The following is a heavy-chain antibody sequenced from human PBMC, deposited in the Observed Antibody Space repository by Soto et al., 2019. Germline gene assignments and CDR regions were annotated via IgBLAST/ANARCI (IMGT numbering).Heavy chain of an antibody. V-gene: IGHV4-30-2*01. D-gene: IGHD2-2*01. CDR3: ARSIVVVQDAFDF. CDR2: IYHSGST. CDR1: GASISSGGYA. J-gene: IGHJ4*02. Sequence: PSETLSLTCAVSGASISSGGYAWGWIRQTPGKGLEWIGYIYHSGSTYYNPSLKSRVTITVDRYKNQFYLKVSSVTAADTAVYYCARSIVVVQDAFDFWGQGTLVTVSS.